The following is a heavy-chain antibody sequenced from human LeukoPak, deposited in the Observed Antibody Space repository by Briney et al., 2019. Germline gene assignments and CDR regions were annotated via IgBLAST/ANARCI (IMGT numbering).Heavy chain of an antibody. J-gene: IGHJ4*02. D-gene: IGHD3-10*01. Sequence: SETLSLTCTVSGGSISSYYWSWIRQPPGKGLEWIGYIYYSGSTNYNPSLKSRVTISVDTSKNQFSLKLGSVTAADTAVYYCASKGYYGSGRLDYCGQGTLVTVSS. CDR2: IYYSGST. V-gene: IGHV4-59*01. CDR3: ASKGYYGSGRLDY. CDR1: GGSISSYY.